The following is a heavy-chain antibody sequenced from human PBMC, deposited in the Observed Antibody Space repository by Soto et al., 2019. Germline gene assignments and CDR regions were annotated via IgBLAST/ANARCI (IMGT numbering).Heavy chain of an antibody. CDR3: ARHGPSAPRGFFDS. D-gene: IGHD3-10*01. CDR2: IYYSGST. CDR1: GGSISSGGYY. Sequence: PSETLSLTCTVSGGSISSGGYYWSWIRQHPGKGLEWIGYIYYSGSTYYNPSLKSRVTISVDTSKNQFSLKLSSVTAADTAVYYCARHGPSAPRGFFDSWGQGSLVTVSS. J-gene: IGHJ4*02. V-gene: IGHV4-31*03.